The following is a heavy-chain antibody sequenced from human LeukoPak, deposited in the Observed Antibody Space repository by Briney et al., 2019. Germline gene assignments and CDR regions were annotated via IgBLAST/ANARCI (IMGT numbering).Heavy chain of an antibody. J-gene: IGHJ6*02. CDR1: GFTVGSNY. D-gene: IGHD2-2*01. V-gene: IGHV3-53*01. Sequence: GGSLRLSCAASGFTVGSNYMSWVRQAPGKGLEWVSVIYSGGSTYYADSVKGRFTISRDNSKNTLYLQMNSLRAEDTAVYYCARDRRYCSSTSCYPDYYYYGMDVWGQGTTVTVSS. CDR2: IYSGGST. CDR3: ARDRRYCSSTSCYPDYYYYGMDV.